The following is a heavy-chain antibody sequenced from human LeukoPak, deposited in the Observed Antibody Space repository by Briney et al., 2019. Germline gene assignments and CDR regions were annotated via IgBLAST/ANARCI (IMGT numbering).Heavy chain of an antibody. CDR3: ARGEGFDP. CDR2: ISYDGSNK. Sequence: GGALRLSFAAPGFTLSSYALPWGRPAPGKGLEWVAVISYDGSNKYYADSVKGRFTISRDNSKNTLYLQMNSLRAEDTAVYYCARGEGFDPWGQGTLVTVSS. CDR1: GFTLSSYA. V-gene: IGHV3-30-3*01. J-gene: IGHJ5*02.